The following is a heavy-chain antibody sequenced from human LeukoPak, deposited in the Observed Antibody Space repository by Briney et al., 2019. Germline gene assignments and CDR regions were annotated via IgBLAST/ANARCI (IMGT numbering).Heavy chain of an antibody. D-gene: IGHD6-19*01. Sequence: GGSLRLSCAASGFTVSSSYMSWVRQAPGKGLEWVSVIYGGGSTYYADSVKGRFTISRDNSKNTLYLQMDSLRAEDTAVYYCARYVTGWSSAFDIWGQGTMVTVSS. CDR1: GFTVSSSY. CDR3: ARYVTGWSSAFDI. V-gene: IGHV3-66*01. J-gene: IGHJ3*02. CDR2: IYGGGST.